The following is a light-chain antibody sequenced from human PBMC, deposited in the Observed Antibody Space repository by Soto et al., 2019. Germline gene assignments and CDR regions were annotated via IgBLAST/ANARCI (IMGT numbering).Light chain of an antibody. CDR3: QQYGSSLLYT. V-gene: IGKV3-20*01. CDR2: GAS. CDR1: QSVSSSY. J-gene: IGKJ2*01. Sequence: EIVLTQSPGTLSLSPGERATLSCRASQSVSSSYLAWYKQKPGQAPRLLIYGASSRATGIPDRFSGSGSGTDFTFTISRLEPEDFAVYYCQQYGSSLLYTFGQGTKLEIK.